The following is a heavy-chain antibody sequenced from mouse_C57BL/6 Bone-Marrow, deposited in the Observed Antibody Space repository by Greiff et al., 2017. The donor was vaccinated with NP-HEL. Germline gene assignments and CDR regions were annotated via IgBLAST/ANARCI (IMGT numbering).Heavy chain of an antibody. V-gene: IGHV7-3*01. CDR1: GFTFTDYY. J-gene: IGHJ2*01. Sequence: EVKLVESGGGLVQPGGSLSLSCAASGFTFTDYYMRWVRQPPGKALEWLGFIRNKANGYTTEYSASVKGRFTISRDNSQSILYLQMNARRGEDSDTYDCARSGRLDFDYWGQGTTLTVSS. CDR2: IRNKANGYTT. D-gene: IGHD2-2*01. CDR3: ARSGRLDFDY.